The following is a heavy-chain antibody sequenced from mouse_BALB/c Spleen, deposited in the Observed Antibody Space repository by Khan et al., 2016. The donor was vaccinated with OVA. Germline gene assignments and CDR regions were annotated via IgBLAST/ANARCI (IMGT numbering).Heavy chain of an antibody. CDR2: ISYSGRT. D-gene: IGHD1-1*01. V-gene: IGHV3-2*02. CDR1: GYSITSDYA. CDR3: ARSVTITTVVATDFDY. Sequence: EVQLVESGPGLVKPSQSLSLTCTVIGYSITSDYAWNWIRQFPGNKLEWMGYISYSGRTSYNPSLKSRLSFIRDTSKHQFFLKLNSVTTEDTATYYCARSVTITTVVATDFDYWGQGTTLTVSS. J-gene: IGHJ2*01.